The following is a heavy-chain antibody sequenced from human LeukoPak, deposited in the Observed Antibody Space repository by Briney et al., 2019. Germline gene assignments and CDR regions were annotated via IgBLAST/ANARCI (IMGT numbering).Heavy chain of an antibody. CDR1: GFTFSSYG. V-gene: IGHV3-30*18. CDR3: AKDPSTVVSGFDY. Sequence: GGSLRLSCAASGFTFSSYGMHWVRQAPGKGLEWVAVISYDGSNKYYADSVKGRFTISRDNSKNTLYLQMNSLRAEDTAVYYCAKDPSTVVSGFDYWGQGTLVTVSS. D-gene: IGHD4-23*01. J-gene: IGHJ4*02. CDR2: ISYDGSNK.